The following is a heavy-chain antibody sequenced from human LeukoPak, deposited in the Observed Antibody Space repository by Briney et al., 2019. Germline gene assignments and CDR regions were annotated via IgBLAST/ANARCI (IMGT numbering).Heavy chain of an antibody. CDR1: GFTFDDYA. J-gene: IGHJ4*02. V-gene: IGHV3-43*02. CDR3: AKGYYDYVWGSYYFDY. D-gene: IGHD3-16*01. Sequence: GGSLRLSCAASGFTFDDYAMHWVRQAPGKGLEWVSLISGDGGSTYYADSVKGRFTISRDNSRDTLYLQMNSLRAEDTAVYYCAKGYYDYVWGSYYFDYWGQGTLVTVSS. CDR2: ISGDGGST.